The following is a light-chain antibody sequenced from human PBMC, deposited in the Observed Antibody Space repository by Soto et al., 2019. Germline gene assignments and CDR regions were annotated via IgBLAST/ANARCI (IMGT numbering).Light chain of an antibody. CDR2: DVS. CDR3: SSNTSSSTLV. V-gene: IGLV2-14*03. CDR1: SSDIGTYNY. J-gene: IGLJ2*01. Sequence: QSALTQPASVSGSPGQSITISCTGTSSDIGTYNYVSWYQHHPGKAPKLMIYDVSYRPSGASNRFSGSKSGNTASLTISGLQAEDEANYYCSSNTSSSTLVFGGGTKLTVL.